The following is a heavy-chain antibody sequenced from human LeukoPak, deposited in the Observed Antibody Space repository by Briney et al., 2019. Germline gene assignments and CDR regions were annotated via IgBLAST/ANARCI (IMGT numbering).Heavy chain of an antibody. CDR3: ARRRVVLGCSSTSCSNGWFDP. CDR1: GGSISSSSYY. CDR2: IYYSGST. D-gene: IGHD2-2*01. V-gene: IGHV4-39*01. Sequence: PSETLSLTCTVSGGSISSSSYYWGWIRQPPGKGLEWIGSIYYSGSTYYNPSLKSRVTISVDTSKNQFSLKLSSVTAADTAVYYCARRRVVLGCSSTSCSNGWFDPWGQGTLVTVSS. J-gene: IGHJ5*02.